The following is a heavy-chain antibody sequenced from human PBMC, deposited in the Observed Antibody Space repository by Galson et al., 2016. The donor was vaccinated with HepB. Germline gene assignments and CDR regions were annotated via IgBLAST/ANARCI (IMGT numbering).Heavy chain of an antibody. CDR1: GYTFAGYY. D-gene: IGHD3-10*01. J-gene: IGHJ3*02. Sequence: SVKVSCKASGYTFAGYYMHWVRQAPGQGLEWMGWVNPISGATNSVQKFQGRVTLTRDTSISTAYMELSRLRSDDTAVYYCAREPRVNGEDSFDIWGQGTMVTVSS. CDR3: AREPRVNGEDSFDI. V-gene: IGHV1-2*02. CDR2: VNPISGAT.